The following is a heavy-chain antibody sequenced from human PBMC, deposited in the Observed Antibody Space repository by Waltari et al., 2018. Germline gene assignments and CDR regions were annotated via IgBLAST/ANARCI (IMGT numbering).Heavy chain of an antibody. CDR1: GFTFSSYG. D-gene: IGHD1-20*01. Sequence: QVQLVESGGGVVQPGRSLRLSCAASGFTFSSYGMHWVRQAPGKGLEWMAVISYDGSNKYYADSVKGRFTISRDNSKNTLYLQMNSLRAEDTAVYYCAKGITGTTLGYFYYWGQGTLVTVSS. V-gene: IGHV3-30*18. CDR2: ISYDGSNK. J-gene: IGHJ4*02. CDR3: AKGITGTTLGYFYY.